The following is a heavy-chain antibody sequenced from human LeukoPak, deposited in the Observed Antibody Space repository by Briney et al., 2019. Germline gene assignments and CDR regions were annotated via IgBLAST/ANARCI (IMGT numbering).Heavy chain of an antibody. D-gene: IGHD3-22*01. CDR3: ARAYYYDSSGYYVRYFDY. CDR1: GGSISSYY. Sequence: SETLSLTCTVSGGSISSYYWSWIRQPPGKGLEWIGYIYYSGSTNYNPSLKSRVTISVDTSKNQFSLKLSSVTAADTAVYYCARAYYYDSSGYYVRYFDYWGQGTLVTVSS. CDR2: IYYSGST. V-gene: IGHV4-59*01. J-gene: IGHJ4*02.